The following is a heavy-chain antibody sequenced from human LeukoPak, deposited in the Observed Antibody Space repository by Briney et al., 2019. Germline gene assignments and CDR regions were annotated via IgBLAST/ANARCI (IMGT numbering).Heavy chain of an antibody. D-gene: IGHD6-13*01. CDR1: GGSVNSAGYY. CDR2: INHSGST. Sequence: SETLSLTCSVSGGSVNSAGYYWSWIRQPPGKGLEWIGEINHSGSTNYNPSLKSRVTISVDKSKNQFSLKLSSVTAADTAVYYCARRAGAHFDYWGQGTLVTVSS. V-gene: IGHV4-61*08. J-gene: IGHJ4*02. CDR3: ARRAGAHFDY.